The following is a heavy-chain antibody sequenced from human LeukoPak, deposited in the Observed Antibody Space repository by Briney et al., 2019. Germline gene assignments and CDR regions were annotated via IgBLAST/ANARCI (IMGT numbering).Heavy chain of an antibody. CDR1: GFAFSSFA. J-gene: IGHJ4*02. Sequence: GGSLRLSCAASGFAFSSFAMTWVRQAPGKGLEWVSAISGSGGSTYYADSVKGRFTISRDNSKNTLYLQMSSLRAEDTAVYYCAKSGLELPPLGYWGQGTLVTVSS. V-gene: IGHV3-23*01. CDR2: ISGSGGST. D-gene: IGHD1-7*01. CDR3: AKSGLELPPLGY.